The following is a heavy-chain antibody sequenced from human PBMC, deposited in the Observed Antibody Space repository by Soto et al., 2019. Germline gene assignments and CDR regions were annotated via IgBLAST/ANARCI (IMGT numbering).Heavy chain of an antibody. Sequence: QVQLQESGPGLVKPSETLSLTCTVSGGSISSYYWSCIRQPPGKVLEWIGYIYYIGSTNHNPSLKSRVTLYVDPSKNQFSLNLSSVTAADTAVYYCARHTKPAAGKGGLDYWGQGPLVTVSS. CDR1: GGSISSYY. D-gene: IGHD6-13*01. V-gene: IGHV4-59*08. CDR2: IYYIGST. CDR3: ARHTKPAAGKGGLDY. J-gene: IGHJ4*02.